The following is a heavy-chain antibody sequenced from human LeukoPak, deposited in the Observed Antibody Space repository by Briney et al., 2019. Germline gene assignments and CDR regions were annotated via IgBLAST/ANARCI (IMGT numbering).Heavy chain of an antibody. Sequence: TSETLSLTCTVSGYSISSGYYWGWIRQPPGKGLEWIGSIYHSGSTYYNPSLKSRVTISVDTSKNQFSLRLRSVTAADAAVYYCARCGLAGQPGYCSTTGFDPWGQGTRVTVSS. J-gene: IGHJ5*02. CDR3: ARCGLAGQPGYCSTTGFDP. CDR1: GYSISSGYY. V-gene: IGHV4-38-2*02. CDR2: IYHSGST. D-gene: IGHD2-2*01.